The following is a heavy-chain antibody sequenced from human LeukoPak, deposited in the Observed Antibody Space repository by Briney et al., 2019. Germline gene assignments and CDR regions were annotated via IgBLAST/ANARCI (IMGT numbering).Heavy chain of an antibody. D-gene: IGHD5-24*01. CDR1: GFTVSSNY. CDR3: ARVGGYNTFDAFDI. CDR2: IYSGGNT. J-gene: IGHJ3*02. V-gene: IGHV3-53*01. Sequence: GGSLRLSFAASGFTVSSNYMSWVRQAPGKGLEWVSVIYSGGNTYDADSVKGRFTISRDNSKNTLYLQMNRLRVEDTAVYYCARVGGYNTFDAFDIWGQGTMVTVSS.